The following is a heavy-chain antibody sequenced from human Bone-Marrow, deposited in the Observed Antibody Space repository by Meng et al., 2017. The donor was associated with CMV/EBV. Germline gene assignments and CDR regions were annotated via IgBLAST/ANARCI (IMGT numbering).Heavy chain of an antibody. Sequence: ASVKVSCKASQYTFIDHHMHWVRQAPGQGLEWMGWINPQSGDTKYAQKFQGRVTLSRDTSVSTAYMDLSRLRSDDTAVYYCARDHRCSSTSCDDFDIWGQGTRVTVSS. CDR3: ARDHRCSSTSCDDFDI. V-gene: IGHV1-2*02. CDR2: INPQSGDT. J-gene: IGHJ3*02. CDR1: QYTFIDHH. D-gene: IGHD2-2*01.